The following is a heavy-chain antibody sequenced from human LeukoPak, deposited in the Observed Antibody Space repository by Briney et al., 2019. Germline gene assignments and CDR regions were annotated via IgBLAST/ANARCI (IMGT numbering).Heavy chain of an antibody. CDR1: GFTFSSYW. D-gene: IGHD2-2*01. Sequence: GGSLRLSCAASGFTFSSYWMHCVRQAPGKGLVWVSRINSDGSSTSYADSVKGRFTISRDNAKNTLYLQMNSLRAEDTAVYYCARGYCSSTSCLTPFDYWGQGTLVTVSS. CDR2: INSDGSST. J-gene: IGHJ4*02. CDR3: ARGYCSSTSCLTPFDY. V-gene: IGHV3-74*01.